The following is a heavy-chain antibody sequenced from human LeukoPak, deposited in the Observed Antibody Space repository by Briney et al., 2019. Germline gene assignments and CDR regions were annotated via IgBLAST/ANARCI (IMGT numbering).Heavy chain of an antibody. V-gene: IGHV5-51*01. Sequence: GESLKISCKGSGNSFTTYWIGWVRQMPGKGLEWMGIIYVGDSDTRYRPYFQGQVTISADKSINTAYLQWSSLKASDTAMYYCARVVDYDTSGYQTKNWFDPWGQGTLVTVSS. D-gene: IGHD3-22*01. CDR3: ARVVDYDTSGYQTKNWFDP. CDR1: GNSFTTYW. CDR2: IYVGDSDT. J-gene: IGHJ5*02.